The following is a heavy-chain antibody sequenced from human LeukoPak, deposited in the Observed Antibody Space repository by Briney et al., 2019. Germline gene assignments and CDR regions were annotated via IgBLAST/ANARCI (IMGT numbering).Heavy chain of an antibody. V-gene: IGHV3-23*01. CDR2: ISGSGGGT. CDR3: AKLTSGYYTKAPFDY. CDR1: AFIFSGHW. J-gene: IGHJ4*02. Sequence: GGSLRLSCEGSAFIFSGHWMNWVRQTPGKGLEWVSAISGSGGGTYYADSVKGRFTISRDNSKNTLYLQMNSLRAEDTAVYYCAKLTSGYYTKAPFDYWGQGTLVTVSS. D-gene: IGHD3-22*01.